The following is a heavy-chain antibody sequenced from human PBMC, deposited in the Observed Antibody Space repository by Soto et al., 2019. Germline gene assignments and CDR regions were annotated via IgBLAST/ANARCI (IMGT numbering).Heavy chain of an antibody. V-gene: IGHV2-26*01. Sequence: SGPTLVNPTETLTLTCTVSGFSHTTGKMGVSWIRQPPGKALEWLAHIFSDNERSYSTSLQGRLTISKDTSGSQVVLSMTNVDPVDTATYYCARMKVDSYQFYYAMDVWGQGTTVTVSS. CDR1: GFSHTTGKMG. CDR3: ARMKVDSYQFYYAMDV. CDR2: IFSDNER. J-gene: IGHJ6*02. D-gene: IGHD3-9*01.